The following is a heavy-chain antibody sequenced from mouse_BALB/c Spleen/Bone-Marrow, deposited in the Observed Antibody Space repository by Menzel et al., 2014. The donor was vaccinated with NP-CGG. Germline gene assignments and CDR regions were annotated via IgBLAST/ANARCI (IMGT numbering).Heavy chain of an antibody. Sequence: QVQLQQSGAELARPGASVNLSCKASGYTFTSYWMQWVKQRPGQGLEWIGAIYPGDGDTRYTQKFKGKATLTADKSSSTAYMQLSSLASEDSAVYNCAAYYGSSYWAMDYWGQGTSVTVSS. CDR3: AAYYGSSYWAMDY. J-gene: IGHJ4*01. V-gene: IGHV1-87*01. D-gene: IGHD1-1*01. CDR2: IYPGDGDT. CDR1: GYTFTSYW.